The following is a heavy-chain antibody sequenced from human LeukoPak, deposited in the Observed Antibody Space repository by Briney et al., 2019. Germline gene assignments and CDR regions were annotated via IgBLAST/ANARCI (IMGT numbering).Heavy chain of an antibody. CDR2: INHSGST. J-gene: IGHJ4*02. V-gene: IGHV4-34*01. Sequence: SETLSLTYAVYGGSFSGYYWSWIRQPPGKGLEWIGEINHSGSTNYNPSLKSRVTISVDTSKNQFSLKLSSVTAADTAVYYCATEIQNYYDSSGHWGQGTLVTVSS. CDR1: GGSFSGYY. CDR3: ATEIQNYYDSSGH. D-gene: IGHD3-22*01.